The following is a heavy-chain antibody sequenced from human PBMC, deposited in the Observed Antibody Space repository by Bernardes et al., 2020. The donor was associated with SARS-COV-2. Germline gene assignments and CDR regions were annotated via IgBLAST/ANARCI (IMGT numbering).Heavy chain of an antibody. V-gene: IGHV4-61*01. D-gene: IGHD1-7*01. Sequence: SETLSLTCTVSGGSVSSASYYWSWRRQPPGKGLDWIGYIYYSGSTNYNPSLKSRVTISVDTSKNQFSLKLSSVTAADTAVYYCARDLTGTTPYYYGMDVWGQGTTVTVSS. J-gene: IGHJ6*02. CDR1: GGSVSSASYY. CDR2: IYYSGST. CDR3: ARDLTGTTPYYYGMDV.